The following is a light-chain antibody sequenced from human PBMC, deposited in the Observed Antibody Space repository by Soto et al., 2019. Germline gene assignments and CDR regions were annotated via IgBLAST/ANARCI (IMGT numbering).Light chain of an antibody. V-gene: IGLV2-11*01. CDR2: DVS. CDR3: FSYAGTYSLV. CDR1: SSDVGGYNY. Sequence: QSALTQPRSVSGSPGQSVTMSCTGTSSDVGGYNYVSWYQQHPGKAPKLMIYDVSKRPSGVPDRFSGSKSGNTASLTISGLQAEDESDYYCFSYAGTYSLVFGGGTKLTVL. J-gene: IGLJ2*01.